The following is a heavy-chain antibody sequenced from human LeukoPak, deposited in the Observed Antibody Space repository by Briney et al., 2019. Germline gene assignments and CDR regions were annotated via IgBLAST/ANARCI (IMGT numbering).Heavy chain of an antibody. Sequence: SVKVSCKASGGTFSSYAISWVRQAPGQGLEWMGGIIPIFGTANYAQKFQGRVTITADESTSTAYMELSSLRSEDTAVYYCARGRLDNYGGNSMFDYWGQGTLVTVSS. V-gene: IGHV1-69*13. CDR1: GGTFSSYA. CDR3: ARGRLDNYGGNSMFDY. CDR2: IIPIFGTA. J-gene: IGHJ4*02. D-gene: IGHD4-23*01.